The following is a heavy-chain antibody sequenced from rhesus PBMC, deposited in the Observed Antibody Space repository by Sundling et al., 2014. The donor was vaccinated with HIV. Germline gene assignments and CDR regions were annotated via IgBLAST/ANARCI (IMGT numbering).Heavy chain of an antibody. CDR3: TRSLDWLLYGVGLFDY. CDR1: GFTFSSYG. CDR2: IGRPSSYT. J-gene: IGHJ4*01. Sequence: EVQLVESGGGLVQPGGSLRLSCAASGFTFSSYGMSWVRQAPGKGLEWVSSIGRPSSYTYYGDSVKGRFTISRDNAKNSLSLQMNSLRAEDTAVYYCTRSLDWLLYGVGLFDYWGQGVLVTVSS. V-gene: IGHV3-136*01. D-gene: IGHD3-3*01.